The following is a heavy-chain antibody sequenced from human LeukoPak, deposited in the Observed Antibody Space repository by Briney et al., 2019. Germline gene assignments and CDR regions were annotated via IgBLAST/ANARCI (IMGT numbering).Heavy chain of an antibody. CDR1: GRSISRGDYY. Sequence: SETLSLPCTVSGRSISRGDYYWSWIRRPPGEGLEWFVYIWYSERTHYTQSPKRRVTISVDSSKNQFSLKLSSVTAADTAVYYCARGHRPGWFGELFFDYWGQGTLVTVSS. CDR2: IWYSERT. V-gene: IGHV4-30-4*08. D-gene: IGHD3-10*01. J-gene: IGHJ4*02. CDR3: ARGHRPGWFGELFFDY.